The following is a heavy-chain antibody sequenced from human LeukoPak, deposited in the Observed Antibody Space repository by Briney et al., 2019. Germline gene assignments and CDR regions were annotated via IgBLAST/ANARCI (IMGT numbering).Heavy chain of an antibody. CDR1: GFTFSSYE. CDR3: AKKGLEWFGEIGYYYYGMDV. D-gene: IGHD3-10*01. V-gene: IGHV3-48*03. CDR2: ISSSGSTI. Sequence: GGSLRLSCAVSGFTFSSYEMNWVRQAPGKGLEWVSYISSSGSTIYYADSVKGRFTISRDNSKNTLHLQMNSLRAEDTAVYYCAKKGLEWFGEIGYYYYGMDVWGKGTTVTVSS. J-gene: IGHJ6*04.